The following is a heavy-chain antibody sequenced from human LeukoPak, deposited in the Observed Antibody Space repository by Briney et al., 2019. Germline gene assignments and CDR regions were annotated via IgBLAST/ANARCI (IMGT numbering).Heavy chain of an antibody. CDR1: GFTFNTFW. D-gene: IGHD2-2*01. J-gene: IGHJ4*02. Sequence: GGSLRLSCAASGFTFNTFWMNWVRLAPGRGLEWLANIRPDGSDKYYVDSVRGRFTISIDNGKNLVYLEMNSLRVDDTAVYYCSGRDSSRNPWAYWGQGTLVSVSS. CDR3: SGRDSSRNPWAY. V-gene: IGHV3-7*01. CDR2: IRPDGSDK.